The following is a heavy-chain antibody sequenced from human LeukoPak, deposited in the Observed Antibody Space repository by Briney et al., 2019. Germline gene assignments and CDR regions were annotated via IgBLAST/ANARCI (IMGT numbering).Heavy chain of an antibody. D-gene: IGHD6-13*01. CDR1: GFTFDDYA. J-gene: IGHJ4*02. Sequence: GGSLRLSCTASGFTFDDYAMHWVRQAPAKGLEWISLISGDGGTTDYADSVKGRFTISRDNRRNSLYLHMNSLRTEDTALYFCAKVYVGSWYAYDHWGQGTLVTVSS. CDR3: AKVYVGSWYAYDH. V-gene: IGHV3-43*02. CDR2: ISGDGGTT.